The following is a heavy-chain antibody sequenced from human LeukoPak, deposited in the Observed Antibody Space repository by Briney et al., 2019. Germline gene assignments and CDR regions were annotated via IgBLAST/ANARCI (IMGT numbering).Heavy chain of an antibody. J-gene: IGHJ5*02. CDR3: ARGGYSFGYVGWFDP. V-gene: IGHV4-4*02. D-gene: IGHD5-18*01. CDR1: GGSITSNNL. CDR2: IYHSGST. Sequence: SGTLSLTCAVSGGSITSNNLWSWVRQPPGKGLEWIGEIYHSGSTNYNPSLMSRVTRSVDTSKTQFSLKLTSVTAADTAVYYCARGGYSFGYVGWFDPWAQGTLVTVSS.